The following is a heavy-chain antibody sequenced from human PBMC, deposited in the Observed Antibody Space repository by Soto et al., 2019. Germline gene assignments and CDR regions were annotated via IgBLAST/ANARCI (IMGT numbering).Heavy chain of an antibody. CDR2: INHSGST. CDR1: GGSFSGYY. D-gene: IGHD3-3*01. CDR3: ARAQYDCWSGYLSWFDP. J-gene: IGHJ5*02. V-gene: IGHV4-34*01. Sequence: SETLSLTCAVYGGSFSGYYWSWIRQPPGKGLEWIGEINHSGSTNYNPSLKSRVTISVDTSKNQFSLKLSSVTAADTAVYYCARAQYDCWSGYLSWFDPWGQGTLVTVSS.